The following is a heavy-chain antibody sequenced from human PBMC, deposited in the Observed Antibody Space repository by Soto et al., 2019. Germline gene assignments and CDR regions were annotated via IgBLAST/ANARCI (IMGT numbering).Heavy chain of an antibody. D-gene: IGHD3-3*01. CDR2: VYYNGFT. J-gene: IGHJ5*02. CDR1: GGSISSSNYY. V-gene: IGHV4-39*01. CDR3: ARMGDFWSGPGELDP. Sequence: HLPLRESGPGLVESSETLSLTCTVSGGSISSSNYYWAWIRQSPGKGLEWIGSVYYNGFTYYNPSLKSRVTISVDTSKNQFSLKLTSVTAADTAVYYCARMGDFWSGPGELDPWGQGTLVTVSS.